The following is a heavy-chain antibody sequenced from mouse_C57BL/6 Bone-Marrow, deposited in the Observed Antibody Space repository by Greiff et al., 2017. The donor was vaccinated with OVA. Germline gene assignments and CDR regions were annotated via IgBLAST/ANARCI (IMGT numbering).Heavy chain of an antibody. Sequence: VQLQQSGAELVRPGTSVKVSCKASGYAFTNYLIEWVKQRPGQGLEWIGVINPGSGGTNYNEKFKGKATLTADKSSSTAYMQLSSLTSEDAAVYLCARYGSSPYWYFDVWGTGATVTVSS. V-gene: IGHV1-54*01. D-gene: IGHD1-1*01. CDR3: ARYGSSPYWYFDV. CDR2: INPGSGGT. CDR1: GYAFTNYL. J-gene: IGHJ1*03.